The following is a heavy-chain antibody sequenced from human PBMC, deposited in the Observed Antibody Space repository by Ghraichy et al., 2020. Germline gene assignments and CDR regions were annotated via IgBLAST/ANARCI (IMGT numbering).Heavy chain of an antibody. Sequence: SETLSLTCAVYGGSFSVYYWSWIRQPPGKGLEWIGEINQSGDTNINYDPSLKSRVTMSVDTSKTQFSLKLTSVTAADTYVYYCARVRRDGSKVYWYFDLWGRGTLVTVSS. CDR2: INQSGDTNI. V-gene: IGHV4-34*01. CDR1: GGSFSVYY. D-gene: IGHD5-24*01. J-gene: IGHJ2*01. CDR3: ARVRRDGSKVYWYFDL.